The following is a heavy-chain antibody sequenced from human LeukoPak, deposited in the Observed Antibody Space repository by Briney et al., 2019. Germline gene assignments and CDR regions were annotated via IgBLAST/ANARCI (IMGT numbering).Heavy chain of an antibody. J-gene: IGHJ4*02. V-gene: IGHV4-59*08. CDR2: IYYSGST. Sequence: SETLSLTYTVSGGSISNDYWSWIRQPPGKGLEWIGYIYYSGSTSYNPSLKSRLTISVHTSKNQFSLKLSSVTAADTAVYYCARLSAVAGNWASDYWGQGTLVTVSS. D-gene: IGHD6-19*01. CDR3: ARLSAVAGNWASDY. CDR1: GGSISNDY.